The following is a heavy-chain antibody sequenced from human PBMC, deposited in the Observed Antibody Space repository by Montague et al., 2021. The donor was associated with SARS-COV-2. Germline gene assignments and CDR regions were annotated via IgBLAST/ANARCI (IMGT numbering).Heavy chain of an antibody. CDR2: IYYSGST. CDR1: GGSISTYY. V-gene: IGHV4-59*01. J-gene: IGHJ4*02. CDR3: GGPGGYCTGGSCYYVY. Sequence: SETLSLTCSVSGGSISTYYWSWIRQPPGKGLEWIGYIYYSGSTNYNPSLKSRVTISIDTSKNQFSLELSSVTAADMAVYYCGGPGGYCTGGSCYYVYWGQGTLVTVSS. D-gene: IGHD2-15*01.